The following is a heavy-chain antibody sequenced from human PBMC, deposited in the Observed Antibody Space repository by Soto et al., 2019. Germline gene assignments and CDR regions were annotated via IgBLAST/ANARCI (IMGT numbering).Heavy chain of an antibody. CDR2: IYYSGST. CDR3: ARGWGGYFQH. D-gene: IGHD7-27*01. CDR1: GGSISSYY. J-gene: IGHJ1*01. V-gene: IGHV4-59*01. Sequence: QVQLQESGPGRVKPSETLSLTCTVSGGSISSYYWSWIRQPPGKGLEWIGYIYYSGSTNYNPSLKSRVTISVDTSKNQFSLKLSSVTAADTAVYYCARGWGGYFQHWGQGTLVTVSS.